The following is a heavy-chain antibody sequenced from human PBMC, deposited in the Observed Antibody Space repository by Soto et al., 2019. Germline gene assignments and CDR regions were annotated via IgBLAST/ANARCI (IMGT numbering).Heavy chain of an antibody. J-gene: IGHJ5*02. D-gene: IGHD2-8*01. CDR2: IYWDGDE. Sequence: QITLKETGPPLVKPTQTLTLTCTFSGFSFDMNKARVGWVRQPPGKALEWLALIYWDGDEHYSPSLKNRLSTTKDTSKDQVVLTLTAVPPADTATYYGVKAPLATYGHAYFKPGGQGTLVTVPP. V-gene: IGHV2-5*02. CDR1: GFSFDMNKAR. CDR3: VKAPLATYGHAYFKP.